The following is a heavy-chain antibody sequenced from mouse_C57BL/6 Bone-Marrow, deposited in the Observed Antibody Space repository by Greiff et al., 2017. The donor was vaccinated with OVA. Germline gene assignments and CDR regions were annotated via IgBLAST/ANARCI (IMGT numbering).Heavy chain of an antibody. V-gene: IGHV3-6*01. CDR1: GYSITSGYY. D-gene: IGHD1-1*02. CDR2: ISYDGSN. CDR3: AREAGDYYAMDY. Sequence: ESGPGLVKPSQSLSLTCSVTGYSITSGYYWNWIRQFPGNKLEWMGYISYDGSNNYNPSLKNRISITRDTSKNQFFLKLNSVTTEDTATYYCAREAGDYYAMDYWGQGTSVTVSS. J-gene: IGHJ4*01.